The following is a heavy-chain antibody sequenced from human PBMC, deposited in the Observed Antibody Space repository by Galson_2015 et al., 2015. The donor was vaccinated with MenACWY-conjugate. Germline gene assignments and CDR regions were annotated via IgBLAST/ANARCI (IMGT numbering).Heavy chain of an antibody. CDR3: AKGGLWYSSGWYSNYYYYGMDV. CDR1: GFTFSSYG. CDR2: ISYDGSNK. J-gene: IGHJ6*02. D-gene: IGHD6-19*01. Sequence: SLRLSCAASGFTFSSYGMHWFRQAPGKGLEWVAVISYDGSNKYYADSVKGRFTISRDNSKNTLYLQMNSLRAEDTAVYYCAKGGLWYSSGWYSNYYYYGMDVWGQGTTVTVSS. V-gene: IGHV3-30*18.